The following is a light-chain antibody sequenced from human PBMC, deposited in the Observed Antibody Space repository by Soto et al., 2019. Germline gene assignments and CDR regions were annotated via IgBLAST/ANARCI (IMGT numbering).Light chain of an antibody. J-gene: IGLJ3*02. CDR1: SNIGSRS. Sequence: QAVVTQPPSASATPGQRVTMSCSGSNIGSRSVYWYQHLPGTAPQLLIYSTDLRPSGVPDRFSGSKSGTSASLAISGLQSDDEANYYCATWDDSLNGWVFGGGTKLTVL. V-gene: IGLV1-44*01. CDR3: ATWDDSLNGWV. CDR2: STD.